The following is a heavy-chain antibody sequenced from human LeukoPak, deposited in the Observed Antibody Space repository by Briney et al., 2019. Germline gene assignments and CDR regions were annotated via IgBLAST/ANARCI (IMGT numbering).Heavy chain of an antibody. Sequence: ASVKVSCKASGYTFTSYYMHWVRQAPGQGLEWMGIINPSGGSTIDAQKFQGRVTMTRDTSTSTVYMELSSLRSEDTAVYYCAREQGGCCSSTSCRYFDYWGQGTLVTVSS. CDR1: GYTFTSYY. J-gene: IGHJ4*02. CDR3: AREQGGCCSSTSCRYFDY. V-gene: IGHV1-46*01. D-gene: IGHD2-2*01. CDR2: INPSGGST.